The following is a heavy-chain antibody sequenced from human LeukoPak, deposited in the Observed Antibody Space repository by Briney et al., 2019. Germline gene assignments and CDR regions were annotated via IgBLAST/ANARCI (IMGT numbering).Heavy chain of an antibody. Sequence: GGSLGLSCAASGFTLSSYARHGVGRAPGKGLEGWPVISYDGSNKYYADSVKGRFTISRDNSKNTLYLQMNSLRAEDTAVYYCARDKSWLVVDTFDYWGQGTLVTVSS. V-gene: IGHV3-30*04. CDR1: GFTLSSYA. D-gene: IGHD6-19*01. CDR3: ARDKSWLVVDTFDY. J-gene: IGHJ4*02. CDR2: ISYDGSNK.